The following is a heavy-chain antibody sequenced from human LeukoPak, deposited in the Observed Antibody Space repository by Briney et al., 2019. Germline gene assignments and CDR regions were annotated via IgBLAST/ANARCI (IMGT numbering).Heavy chain of an antibody. Sequence: PSETLSLTCAVSGGSISSGGYSWSWIRQPPGKGPEWIGYIYHSGSTYYNPSLKSRVTISVDRSKNQFSLKLSSVTAADTAVYYCARLTAMVSYYFDYWGQGTLVTVSS. CDR2: IYHSGST. CDR3: ARLTAMVSYYFDY. V-gene: IGHV4-30-2*01. CDR1: GGSISSGGYS. D-gene: IGHD5-18*01. J-gene: IGHJ4*02.